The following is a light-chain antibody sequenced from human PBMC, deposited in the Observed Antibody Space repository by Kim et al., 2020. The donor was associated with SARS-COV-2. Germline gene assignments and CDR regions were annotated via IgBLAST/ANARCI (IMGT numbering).Light chain of an antibody. V-gene: IGLV3-1*01. Sequence: VSVSPGQTATITCSGDKLGDKYACWYQQKPGQSPVLIIYQDSKRPSGIPERFSGSNSGNTATLTISGTQAMDEADYYCQAWDSSVVFGGGTQLTVL. CDR1: KLGDKY. CDR3: QAWDSSVV. J-gene: IGLJ2*01. CDR2: QDS.